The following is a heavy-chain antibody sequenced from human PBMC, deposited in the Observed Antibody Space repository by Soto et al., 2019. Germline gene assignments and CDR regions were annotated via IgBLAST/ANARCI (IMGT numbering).Heavy chain of an antibody. J-gene: IGHJ4*02. CDR3: ARRYGGTFDY. CDR2: IYYSGST. D-gene: IGHD2-15*01. V-gene: IGHV4-59*08. CDR1: GGSISSYY. Sequence: SETLSLTCTVSGGSISSYYWSWIRQPPGKGLEWIGYIYYSGSTNYNPTLKSRVTISVDTSKNQFSLKLSSVTAADTAVYYCARRYGGTFDYWGQGTLVTVSS.